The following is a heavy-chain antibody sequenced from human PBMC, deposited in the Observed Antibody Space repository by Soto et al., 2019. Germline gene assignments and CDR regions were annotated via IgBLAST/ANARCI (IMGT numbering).Heavy chain of an antibody. CDR2: ISKNGDNQ. J-gene: IGHJ3*01. V-gene: IGHV3-30*18. Sequence: GGSLRLSCATSGFSFNIFGMHWVRQAPGKALEWVGLISKNGDNQYYGDSAKGRFIISRDNPKNSLYPQLHSLRPDDTAVYYCAKDAYNAAFDVWGQGTMVTVSS. D-gene: IGHD1-1*01. CDR3: AKDAYNAAFDV. CDR1: GFSFNIFG.